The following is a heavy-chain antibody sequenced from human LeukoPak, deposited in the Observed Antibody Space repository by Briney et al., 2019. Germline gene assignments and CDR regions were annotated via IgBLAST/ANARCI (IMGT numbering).Heavy chain of an antibody. Sequence: ASETLSLTCTVSGYSISSDYYWGWIRQPPGKGLEWIGSIYHTGTTYYNPSLKSRVTISVDTSKNQFSLKLSSVTATDTAVYYCAREDRGSNYGWYFDYWGQGTLVTVSS. V-gene: IGHV4-38-2*02. CDR3: AREDRGSNYGWYFDY. CDR1: GYSISSDYY. CDR2: IYHTGTT. J-gene: IGHJ4*02. D-gene: IGHD5-18*01.